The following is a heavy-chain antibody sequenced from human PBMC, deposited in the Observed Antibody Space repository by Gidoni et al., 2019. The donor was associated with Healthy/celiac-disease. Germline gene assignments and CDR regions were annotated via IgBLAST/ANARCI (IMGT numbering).Heavy chain of an antibody. D-gene: IGHD6-13*01. J-gene: IGHJ4*02. CDR3: ARDDSSSFDY. CDR1: GFTFSSYS. V-gene: IGHV3-48*01. Sequence: SCAASGFTFSSYSINWVRQAPGKGLEWVSYMSSSSSTIYYADSVKGRFTISRDNAKNSLYLQMNSLRAEETAVYYCARDDSSSFDYWGKGTLVTVSS. CDR2: MSSSSSTI.